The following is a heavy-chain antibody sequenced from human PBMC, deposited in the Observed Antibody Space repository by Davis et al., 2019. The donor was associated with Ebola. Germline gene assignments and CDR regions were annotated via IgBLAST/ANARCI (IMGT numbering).Heavy chain of an antibody. J-gene: IGHJ6*04. CDR1: GGSISSYY. CDR3: ARGGTTVDYYYYGMDV. D-gene: IGHD4-23*01. V-gene: IGHV4-59*01. CDR2: IYYSGST. Sequence: PSETLSLTCTVSGGSISSYYWSWIRQPPGKGLEWIGYIYYSGSTNYNPSLKSRVTISVDTSKNQFSLKLSSVTAADTAVYYCARGGTTVDYYYYGMDVWGKGTTVTVSS.